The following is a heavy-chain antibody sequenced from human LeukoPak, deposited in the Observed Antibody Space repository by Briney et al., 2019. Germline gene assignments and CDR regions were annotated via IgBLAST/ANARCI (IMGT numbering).Heavy chain of an antibody. Sequence: GGSLRLSCAASGFTFSSYGMHWVRQAPGKGLEWVAFIRYDGSNKYYADSVKGRFTISRDNSKNTLYLQMNSLRAEDTAVYYCAKDHQWLDYFDYWGQGTLVTVSS. CDR3: AKDHQWLDYFDY. D-gene: IGHD6-19*01. CDR1: GFTFSSYG. CDR2: IRYDGSNK. J-gene: IGHJ4*02. V-gene: IGHV3-30*02.